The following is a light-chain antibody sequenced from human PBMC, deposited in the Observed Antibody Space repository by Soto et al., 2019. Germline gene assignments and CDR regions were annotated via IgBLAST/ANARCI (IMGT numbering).Light chain of an antibody. CDR2: GAS. CDR3: QQYGTSPYT. Sequence: EIVLTQSPGTLSLSPGERATLSCRASQSVSTNNLAWYQQRPGQAPRLLVYGASSRATGITDRFGGSGSGTDFSLTISGLEPEDFAVYFCQQYGTSPYTFGQGTQLEIK. J-gene: IGKJ2*01. V-gene: IGKV3-20*01. CDR1: QSVSTNN.